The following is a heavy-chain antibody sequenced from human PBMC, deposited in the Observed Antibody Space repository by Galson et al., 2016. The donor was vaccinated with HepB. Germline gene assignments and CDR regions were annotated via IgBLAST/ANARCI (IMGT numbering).Heavy chain of an antibody. Sequence: SLRLSCAASGFTFSSYAMSWVRQAPGKGLEWASAMSGSGARTFSAASGKGGFTTSEDNSKNTLYLQMNSQRAEDTAVYYCAKGENWNYGVWWYFDLWGRGTLVTVSS. D-gene: IGHD1-7*01. CDR2: MSGSGART. CDR3: AKGENWNYGVWWYFDL. CDR1: GFTFSSYA. J-gene: IGHJ2*01. V-gene: IGHV3-23*01.